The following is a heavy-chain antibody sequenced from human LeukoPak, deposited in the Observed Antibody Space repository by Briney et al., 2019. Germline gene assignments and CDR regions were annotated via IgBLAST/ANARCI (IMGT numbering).Heavy chain of an antibody. J-gene: IGHJ3*02. V-gene: IGHV5-51*01. CDR3: ARHSGDSSGYFNVFDI. CDR2: IYPGDSDT. CDR1: GYSFTSYW. D-gene: IGHD3-22*01. Sequence: GESLKISCKGSGYSFTSYWIGWVRQMPGKGLEWMGIIYPGDSDTRYSPSFQGQVTISADKSISTAYLQWSSLKASDTAIYYCARHSGDSSGYFNVFDIWGQGTMVTVSS.